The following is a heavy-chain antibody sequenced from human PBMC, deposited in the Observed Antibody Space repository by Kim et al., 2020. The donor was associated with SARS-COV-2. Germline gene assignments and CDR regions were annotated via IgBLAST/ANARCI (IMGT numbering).Heavy chain of an antibody. J-gene: IGHJ5*02. CDR3: ARAGCSSTSCYFSWFDP. CDR1: GYTFTGYY. V-gene: IGHV1-2*06. D-gene: IGHD2-2*01. Sequence: ASVKVSCKASGYTFTGYYMHWVRQAPGQGLEWMGRINPNSGGTNYAQKFQGRVTMTRDTSISTAYLELSRLRSDDTAVYYCARAGCSSTSCYFSWFDPWGQGTLVTVSS. CDR2: INPNSGGT.